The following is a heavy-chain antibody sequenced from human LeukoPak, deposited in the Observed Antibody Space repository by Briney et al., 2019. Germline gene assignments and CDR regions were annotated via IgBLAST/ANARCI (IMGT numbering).Heavy chain of an antibody. CDR2: INPNSGGT. V-gene: IGHV1-2*06. J-gene: IGHJ4*02. Sequence: ASVKVSCKASGYTFTGYYMHWVRQAPGQGLEWMGRINPNSGGTNYAQKFQGRVTMTRDTSISTAYMELSRLRSDDTAVYYCARDRNYGLGGDYFDYWGQGTLVTVSS. CDR3: ARDRNYGLGGDYFDY. D-gene: IGHD4-11*01. CDR1: GYTFTGYY.